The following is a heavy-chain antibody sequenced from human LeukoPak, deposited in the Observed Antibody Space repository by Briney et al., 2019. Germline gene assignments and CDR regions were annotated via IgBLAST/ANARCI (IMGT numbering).Heavy chain of an antibody. D-gene: IGHD2-2*02. CDR3: ARHAHCSSTSCYNFDY. V-gene: IGHV5-51*01. Sequence: NPGESLKISCKRSGDSFTNYWIGWVRQMPGKGLEWMGIIYPGDSDTRYSPSFQGQVTISADKSISTAYLQWSSLKASDTAMYYCARHAHCSSTSCYNFDYWGQGTLVTVSS. CDR1: GDSFTNYW. CDR2: IYPGDSDT. J-gene: IGHJ4*02.